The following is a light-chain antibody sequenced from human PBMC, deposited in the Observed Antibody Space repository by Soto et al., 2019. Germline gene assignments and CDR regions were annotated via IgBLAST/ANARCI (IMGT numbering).Light chain of an antibody. V-gene: IGKV1-39*01. CDR2: ATS. J-gene: IGKJ4*01. CDR1: QSITIY. Sequence: DIQMTQSPSSLSASVGDRVTITCRASQSITIYLNWYQQKPGKAPKLLIFATSSLQSGVPSRFSGSGSGTEFTLTISSLQPEDLAPYYCQQSLTTPLTFGGGTKVEIK. CDR3: QQSLTTPLT.